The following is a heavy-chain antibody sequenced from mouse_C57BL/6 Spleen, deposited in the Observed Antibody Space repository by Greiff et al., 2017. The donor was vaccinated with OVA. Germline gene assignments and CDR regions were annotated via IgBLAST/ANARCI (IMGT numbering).Heavy chain of an antibody. J-gene: IGHJ3*01. CDR3: AMTKDYGSSYGAY. CDR2: IYPGSGST. CDR1: GYTFTSYW. D-gene: IGHD1-1*01. Sequence: QVQLQQPGAELVKPGASVKMSCKASGYTFTSYWITWVKQRPGQGLEWIGDIYPGSGSTNYNEKFKSKATLTVDTSSSTAYMQLSSLTSEDSAVYYCAMTKDYGSSYGAYWGQGTLVTVSA. V-gene: IGHV1-55*01.